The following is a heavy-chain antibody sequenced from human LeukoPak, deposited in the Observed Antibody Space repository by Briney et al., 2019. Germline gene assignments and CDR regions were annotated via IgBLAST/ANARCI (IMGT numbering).Heavy chain of an antibody. CDR2: IQYDGTNK. CDR3: AKENDFWSGPEG. D-gene: IGHD3-3*01. V-gene: IGHV3-30*02. Sequence: GGSLRLSCATSGYIFSNYGMHWVRQAPGKGLEWVSFIQYDGTNKFYADSVKGRFTISRDKSKNTLYLQMASLRLEDTAVYFCAKENDFWSGPEGWGQGTLVIVSS. CDR1: GYIFSNYG. J-gene: IGHJ4*02.